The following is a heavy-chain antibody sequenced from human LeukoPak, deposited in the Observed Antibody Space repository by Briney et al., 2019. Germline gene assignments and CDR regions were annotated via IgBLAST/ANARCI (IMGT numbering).Heavy chain of an antibody. V-gene: IGHV3-23*01. J-gene: IGHJ4*02. CDR1: GFTFSSYA. CDR3: AKGGTGIAVAGPFDY. Sequence: GGSLRLSCAASGFTFSSYAMSWVRQAPGKGLEWVSAISGSGGSTYHADSVKGRFTISRDNSKNTLYLQMNSLRAEDTAVYYCAKGGTGIAVAGPFDYWGQGTLVTVSS. D-gene: IGHD6-19*01. CDR2: ISGSGGST.